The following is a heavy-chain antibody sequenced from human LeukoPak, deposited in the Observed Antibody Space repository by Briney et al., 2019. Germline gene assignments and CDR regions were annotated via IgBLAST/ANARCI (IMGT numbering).Heavy chain of an antibody. Sequence: GGSLRLSCAASGFTFSSYAMHWVRQAPGKGLEWVAVISYDGSNKYYADSVKGRFTISRDNSKNTLYLQMNSLRAEDTAVYYCARVYYDSSGYYRSYYYYMDVWGKGTTVTISS. CDR2: ISYDGSNK. CDR3: ARVYYDSSGYYRSYYYYMDV. V-gene: IGHV3-30*14. D-gene: IGHD3-22*01. CDR1: GFTFSSYA. J-gene: IGHJ6*03.